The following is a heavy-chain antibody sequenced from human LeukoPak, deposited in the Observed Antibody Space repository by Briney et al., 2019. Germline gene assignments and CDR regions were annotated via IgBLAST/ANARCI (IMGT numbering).Heavy chain of an antibody. CDR2: INSDGSTT. CDR3: AKKFRGTTVISGDYFDY. V-gene: IGHV3-74*01. Sequence: AGGSLRLSCAASGFTFSSYWMHWVRQAPGKGLVWVSNINSDGSTTTYADSVKGRFTISRDNSKNTLYLQMNSLRAEDTAVYYCAKKFRGTTVISGDYFDYWGQGTLVTVPS. D-gene: IGHD4-17*01. J-gene: IGHJ4*02. CDR1: GFTFSSYW.